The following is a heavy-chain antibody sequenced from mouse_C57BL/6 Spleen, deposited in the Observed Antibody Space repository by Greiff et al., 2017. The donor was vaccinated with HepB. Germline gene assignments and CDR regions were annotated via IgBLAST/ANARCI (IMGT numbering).Heavy chain of an antibody. CDR3: ARNYYGSSYGLFDY. CDR1: GFTFSDYG. V-gene: IGHV5-17*01. D-gene: IGHD1-1*01. J-gene: IGHJ2*01. CDR2: ISSGSSTI. Sequence: EVKLVESGGGLVKPGGSLKLSCAASGFTFSDYGMHWVRQAPEKGLEWVAYISSGSSTIYYADTVKGRFTISRDNAKNTLFLQMTSLRSEDTAMYYCARNYYGSSYGLFDYWGQGTTLTVSS.